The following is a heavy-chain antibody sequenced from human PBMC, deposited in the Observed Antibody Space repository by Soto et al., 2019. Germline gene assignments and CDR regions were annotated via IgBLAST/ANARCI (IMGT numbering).Heavy chain of an antibody. CDR1: GYSFTSLD. CDR2: MQPSTGRT. D-gene: IGHD6-19*01. J-gene: IGHJ4*02. Sequence: QVQLVQSGAEVREPGASVKVSCKASGYSFTSLDINWVRQTAGQGLEWMGWMQPSTGRTGYAQKFQGRVTMNRDTSMNTDYMELNTLTTDDTAFYYCARGVSAEVDYWGQGTLVTVSS. V-gene: IGHV1-8*01. CDR3: ARGVSAEVDY.